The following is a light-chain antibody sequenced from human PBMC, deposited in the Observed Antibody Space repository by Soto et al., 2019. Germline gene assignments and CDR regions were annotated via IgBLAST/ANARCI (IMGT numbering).Light chain of an antibody. CDR2: KAS. CDR3: QQYNSYWT. CDR1: QSISSW. J-gene: IGKJ1*01. Sequence: DIPMTQSPSTLSASVGDRVTITCRASQSISSWLAWYQQKPGKAPKLLIYKASSLESGVPSRFSGSGSGTEFNLTISSRQPDDFATYYCQQYNSYWTFGQGTKVEIK. V-gene: IGKV1-5*03.